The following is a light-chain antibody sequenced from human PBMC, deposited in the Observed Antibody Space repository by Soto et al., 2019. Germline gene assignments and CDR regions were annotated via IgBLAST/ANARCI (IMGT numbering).Light chain of an antibody. CDR3: QQYGNSPNT. CDR1: QSVRSNY. Sequence: EIVLTQSPGTLSLSPGERATLSCRASQSVRSNYLAWYQQKPGQAPRLLIYGASTRATGIPDRFSGSGSGTDFTLTISRLEPEDFAVYYCQQYGNSPNTFGQGTKLEIK. J-gene: IGKJ2*01. V-gene: IGKV3-20*01. CDR2: GAS.